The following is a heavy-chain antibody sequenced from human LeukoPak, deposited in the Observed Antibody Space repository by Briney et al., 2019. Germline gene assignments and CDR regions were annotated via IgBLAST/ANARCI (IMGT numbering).Heavy chain of an antibody. Sequence: ASVKVSCKASGYTFTGYYMHWVRQAPGQGLEGMGWINPNSGGTNYAQKFQGRVTMTRDTSISTAYMELSRLRSDDTAVYYCARNHEIYSNYDWFDPWGQGTLVTVSS. CDR3: ARNHEIYSNYDWFDP. D-gene: IGHD4-11*01. J-gene: IGHJ5*02. V-gene: IGHV1-2*02. CDR2: INPNSGGT. CDR1: GYTFTGYY.